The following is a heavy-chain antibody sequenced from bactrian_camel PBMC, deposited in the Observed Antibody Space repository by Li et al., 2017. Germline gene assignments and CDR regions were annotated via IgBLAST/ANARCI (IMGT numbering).Heavy chain of an antibody. CDR1: GYTYQSYC. D-gene: IGHD6*01. J-gene: IGHJ4*01. CDR3: KTELRAGAWYCEGTY. Sequence: HVQLVESGEGSVQAGGSLKLSCVSSGYTYQSYCMGWFRQVPGKERTKVASIDSDGTTTYADSMKGRFTISQDISQDSAKNTVYLQLNTLKPEDTAMYYCKTELRAGAWYCEGTYWGQGTQVTVS. CDR2: IDSDGTT. V-gene: IGHV3S9*01.